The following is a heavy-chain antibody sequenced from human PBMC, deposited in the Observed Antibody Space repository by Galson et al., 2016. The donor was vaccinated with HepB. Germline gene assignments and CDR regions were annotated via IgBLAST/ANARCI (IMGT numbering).Heavy chain of an antibody. CDR1: GYTFINYG. CDR3: ARADYYDVLTDYFRAFDI. Sequence: SVKVSCKASGYTFINYGITWVRQAPGQGLEWMGWISAYSGKTEYARNLQGRLTMTTDTSTTTAYMQLRSLGSDDTAVYFCARADYYDVLTDYFRAFDIWGQGTLVTGS. D-gene: IGHD3/OR15-3a*01. J-gene: IGHJ3*02. V-gene: IGHV1-18*01. CDR2: ISAYSGKT.